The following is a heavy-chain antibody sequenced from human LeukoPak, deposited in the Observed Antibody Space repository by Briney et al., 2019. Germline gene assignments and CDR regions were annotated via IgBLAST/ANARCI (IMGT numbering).Heavy chain of an antibody. CDR3: ARDSSVPYGITE. J-gene: IGHJ4*02. CDR1: GFTFSKYA. CDR2: ISPSDGNT. D-gene: IGHD4-17*01. V-gene: IGHV3-23*01. Sequence: PGGSLRLSCAASGFTFSKYAMSWVRQAPEKGLEWVSAISPSDGNTFYADSVKVRFTISRDNSMNTLSLHMNSLRAEDTALYYCARDSSVPYGITEWGQGTLVTVSS.